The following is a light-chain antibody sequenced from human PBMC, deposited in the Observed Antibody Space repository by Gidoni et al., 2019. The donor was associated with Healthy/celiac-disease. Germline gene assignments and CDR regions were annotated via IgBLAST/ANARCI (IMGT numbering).Light chain of an antibody. CDR1: QSVSSY. V-gene: IGKV3-11*01. Sequence: DIVLTQSPATLSLSPGERATLSCSASQSVSSYLAWYQQKPGQAPRLLIYDASNRATGIPARFSGSESGTDFTLTISSLEPEDFAVYYCQQRSNWLTFGGGTKLEIK. CDR3: QQRSNWLT. J-gene: IGKJ4*01. CDR2: DAS.